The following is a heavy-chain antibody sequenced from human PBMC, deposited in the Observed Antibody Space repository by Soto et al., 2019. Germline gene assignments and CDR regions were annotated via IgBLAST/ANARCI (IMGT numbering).Heavy chain of an antibody. CDR2: VSWNGGNI. CDR3: AKGPYGSSSGGYFDY. J-gene: IGHJ4*02. D-gene: IGHD6-6*01. V-gene: IGHV3-9*01. CDR1: GFIFHDYA. Sequence: DVQLVESGGGLVQPGRSLRLSCAASGFIFHDYAMHWVRQAPGKGLEWVSGVSWNGGNIDYADSVKGRFTIFRDNAKNSLYLQVDSLRPEDTALYYCAKGPYGSSSGGYFDYWGQGTLVTVSS.